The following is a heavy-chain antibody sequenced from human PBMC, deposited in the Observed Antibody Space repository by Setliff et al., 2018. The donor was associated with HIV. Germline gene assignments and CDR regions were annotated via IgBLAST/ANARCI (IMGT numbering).Heavy chain of an antibody. CDR1: GGTFSNYG. J-gene: IGHJ3*02. CDR2: IIPIFGKT. Sequence: GASVKVSCKASGGTFSNYGISWVRQAPGQGLEWMGGIIPIFGKTNYAQNFQGRVTITADESTSTAYMELNTLRSEDTAIYFCASGMRWDTAMGDAFDIWGQGTMVTVSS. V-gene: IGHV1-69*13. CDR3: ASGMRWDTAMGDAFDI. D-gene: IGHD5-18*01.